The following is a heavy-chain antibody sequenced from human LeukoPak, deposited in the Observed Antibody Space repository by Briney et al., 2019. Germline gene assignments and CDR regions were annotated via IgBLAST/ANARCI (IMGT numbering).Heavy chain of an antibody. CDR3: ARGVVVVAAKGFDY. CDR1: GGPISSYY. V-gene: IGHV4-39*01. CDR2: IYYSGST. D-gene: IGHD2-15*01. J-gene: IGHJ4*02. Sequence: PSETLSLTCTVSGGPISSYYWSWIRQPPGKGLEWIGSIYYSGSTYYNPSLKSRVTISVDTSKNQFSLKLSSVTAADTAVYYCARGVVVVAAKGFDYWGQGTLVTVSS.